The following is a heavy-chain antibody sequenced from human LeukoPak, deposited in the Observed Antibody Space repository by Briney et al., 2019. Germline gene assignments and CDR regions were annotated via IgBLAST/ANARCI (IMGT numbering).Heavy chain of an antibody. CDR2: INPDGSEK. D-gene: IGHD2-15*01. CDR3: ARRYCGGSRCYKFDY. CDR1: GFAFTNYW. V-gene: IGHV3-7*01. Sequence: GGSLTPSCAASGFAFTNYWMSWVRQTPGKGLEWVACINPDGSEKYYVDSVKGRFTMSRDKTTDYIFLQINSLEARDTALYYCARRYCGGSRCYKFDYWGQGTLVTVSS. J-gene: IGHJ4*02.